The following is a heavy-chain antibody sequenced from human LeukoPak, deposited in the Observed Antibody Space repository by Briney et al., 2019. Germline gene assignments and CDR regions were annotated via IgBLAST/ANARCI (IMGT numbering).Heavy chain of an antibody. D-gene: IGHD3-3*01. J-gene: IGHJ4*02. CDR2: ITGDSSST. Sequence: GGSLRLSCTASRFTFDNLVMNGVRQAPAQGREWVSCITGDSSSTYYAVTTEGRFSVSRDNSKNILYLGLKNLRDDDTAVYYCAKGGRRIVGMAIVSWGQGTPVTVSS. CDR1: RFTFDNLV. CDR3: AKGGRRIVGMAIVS. V-gene: IGHV3-23*01.